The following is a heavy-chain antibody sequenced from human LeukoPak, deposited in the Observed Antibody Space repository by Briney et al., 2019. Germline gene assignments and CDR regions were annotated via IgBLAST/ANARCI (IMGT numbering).Heavy chain of an antibody. CDR1: GGSLSSSYW. D-gene: IGHD3-22*01. CDR3: ARVHYDSSGFDH. CDR2: IYHSGST. Sequence: SETLSLTCAVSGGSLSSSYWWNWIRQPPGKGLEWIGEIYHSGSTNYNPSLKSRVTISVDTSKNQFSLKLSSVTAADTAVYYCARVHYDSSGFDHWGQGTLVTVSS. V-gene: IGHV4-4*02. J-gene: IGHJ5*02.